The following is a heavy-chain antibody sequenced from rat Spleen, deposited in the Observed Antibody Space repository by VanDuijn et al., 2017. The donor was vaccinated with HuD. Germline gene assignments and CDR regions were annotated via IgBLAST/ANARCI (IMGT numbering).Heavy chain of an antibody. CDR1: GFTFSNYY. CDR3: ARAGYLRDWYFDF. CDR2: ISTSGSRT. V-gene: IGHV5-25*01. Sequence: EVQLVESGGGLVQPGRSLKLSCAASGFTFSNYYMAWVRQAPKKGLEWVATISTSGSRTYYPDSVKGRFTISRDNAKSSLYLQMDNLRSEDTATYYCARAGYLRDWYFDFWGPGTMVTVSS. D-gene: IGHD2-2*01. J-gene: IGHJ1*01.